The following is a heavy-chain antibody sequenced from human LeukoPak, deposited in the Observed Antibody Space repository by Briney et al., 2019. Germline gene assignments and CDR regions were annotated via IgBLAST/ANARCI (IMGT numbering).Heavy chain of an antibody. CDR3: ARDRRGYYDSGSYYPLI. Sequence: ASVKVSCTASGYRFTRYYIHWVRQAPGQGLEWMAWINPNSGGTNYAQNFQGRVTVTRDTSVSTAYMEVSRLRSDDTAVYYCARDRRGYYDSGSYYPLIWGQGTLVTVSS. CDR2: INPNSGGT. V-gene: IGHV1-2*02. CDR1: GYRFTRYY. D-gene: IGHD3-10*01. J-gene: IGHJ4*02.